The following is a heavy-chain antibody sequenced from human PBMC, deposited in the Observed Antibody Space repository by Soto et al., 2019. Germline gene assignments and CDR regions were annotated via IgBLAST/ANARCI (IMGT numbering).Heavy chain of an antibody. CDR2: INPTGST. J-gene: IGHJ5*02. Sequence: QVRLQQWGAGLLKPSETLSLTCAVYGGSFIGYYWSWIRQPPGKGLEWIGEINPTGSTNYNPSLKSRVTILIYTSKNQFSLKLSSVTAADTAMYYCARANGLRLGELSWGGPNWFDPWGQGTLVPVSS. D-gene: IGHD3-16*02. V-gene: IGHV4-34*01. CDR3: ARANGLRLGELSWGGPNWFDP. CDR1: GGSFIGYY.